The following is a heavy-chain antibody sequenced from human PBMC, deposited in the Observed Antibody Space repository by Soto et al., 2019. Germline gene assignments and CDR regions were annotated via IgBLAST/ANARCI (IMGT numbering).Heavy chain of an antibody. CDR1: GFTFSSYA. V-gene: IGHV3-23*01. CDR2: ISGSGGST. J-gene: IGHJ3*02. D-gene: IGHD2-2*01. Sequence: GGSLRLSCAASGFTFSSYAMSWVRQAPGKGLEWVSAISGSGGSTYYADSVKGRFTISRDNSKNTLYLQMNSLRAEDTAVYYCAKDPGYCSSTSCYVGAFDIWGQGTMVTVSS. CDR3: AKDPGYCSSTSCYVGAFDI.